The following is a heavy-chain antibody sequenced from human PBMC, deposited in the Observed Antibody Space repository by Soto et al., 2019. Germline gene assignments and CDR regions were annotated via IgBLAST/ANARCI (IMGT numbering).Heavy chain of an antibody. CDR1: GLTFSNAE. V-gene: IGHV3-15*07. J-gene: IGHJ4*02. CDR2: IRGKGDGGAT. CDR3: TTSGGGSGWSF. D-gene: IGHD6-19*01. Sequence: EVQLVESGGGLVKPGGSLRLSCAASGLTFSNAEMTWVRQAPGKGLEWVGRIRGKGDGGATDYAAPVKYRFIILRDDSENMVYLQMNSPKTEDTAVYYCTTSGGGSGWSFWGQGTLVTVSS.